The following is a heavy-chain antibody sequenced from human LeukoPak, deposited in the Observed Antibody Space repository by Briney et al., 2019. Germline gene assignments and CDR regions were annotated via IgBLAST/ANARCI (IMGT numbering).Heavy chain of an antibody. CDR1: GYSFTSYW. D-gene: IGHD3-22*01. CDR3: ATLGPGYYYDSSGYSGRAFDI. Sequence: GESLKISCKGSGYSFTSYWIGWVRQMPGKGLEWMGIIYPGDSDTRYSPSFQGQVTISADKTISTAYLQWSSLKASDTAMYYCATLGPGYYYDSSGYSGRAFDIWGQGTMVTVSS. CDR2: IYPGDSDT. V-gene: IGHV5-51*01. J-gene: IGHJ3*02.